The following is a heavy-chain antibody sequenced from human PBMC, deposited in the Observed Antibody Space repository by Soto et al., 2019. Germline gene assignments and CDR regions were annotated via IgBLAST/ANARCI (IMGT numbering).Heavy chain of an antibody. CDR1: GYTFTSYG. V-gene: IGHV1-18*03. CDR2: ISGYNGNT. CDR3: ARVGAWGRSGGTPCFDY. D-gene: IGHD2-15*01. Sequence: ASVKVSCKASGYTFTSYGISWVRQAPGQGLEWMGWISGYNGNTNYAQKLQGRVTMTTDTSTSTAYMELRSLRSDDMAVYYCARVGAWGRSGGTPCFDYWGQGSLVTVSS. J-gene: IGHJ4*01.